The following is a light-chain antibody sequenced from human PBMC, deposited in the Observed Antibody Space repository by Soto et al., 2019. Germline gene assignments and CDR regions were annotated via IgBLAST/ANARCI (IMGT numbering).Light chain of an antibody. CDR1: QSISSY. V-gene: IGKV1-39*01. Sequence: DIQMTQSPSSLSASVGDRVTITCRASQSISSYLNWYQQKPGKAPKLLIYAASSLQSGVPSRFSGSGSGIDFTLTISSLQPEDFAVYYCQQSYSTPTFGQGTRLEIK. CDR2: AAS. J-gene: IGKJ5*01. CDR3: QQSYSTPT.